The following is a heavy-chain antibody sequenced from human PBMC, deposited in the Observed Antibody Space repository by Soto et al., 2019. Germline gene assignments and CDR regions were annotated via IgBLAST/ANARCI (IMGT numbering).Heavy chain of an antibody. Sequence: SETLSLTCAVYGGSFSGYYWSWIRQPPGKGLEWIGEINHSGSTNYNPSLKSRVTISVDTSKNQFSLRLSSVTAADTAVYYCARGGYDRYNWFDPWGQGTLVTVSS. J-gene: IGHJ5*02. CDR3: ARGGYDRYNWFDP. D-gene: IGHD3-3*01. V-gene: IGHV4-34*01. CDR2: INHSGST. CDR1: GGSFSGYY.